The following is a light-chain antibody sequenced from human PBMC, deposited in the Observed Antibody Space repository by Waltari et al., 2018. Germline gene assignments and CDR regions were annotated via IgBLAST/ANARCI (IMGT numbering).Light chain of an antibody. CDR2: GAS. CDR3: QQATSLPLT. Sequence: DIQMTQSPSSVSASVGDRVTITCRASQATSGWLAWYQQKPGSAPKLLIYGASSLQSGVPSRFSGSGFGTDFTLTISSLQPEDFATYYCQQATSLPLTFGGGTKVEIK. CDR1: QATSGW. V-gene: IGKV1-12*01. J-gene: IGKJ4*01.